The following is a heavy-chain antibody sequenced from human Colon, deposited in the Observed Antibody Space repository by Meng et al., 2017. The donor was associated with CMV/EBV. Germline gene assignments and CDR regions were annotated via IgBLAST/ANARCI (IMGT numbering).Heavy chain of an antibody. J-gene: IGHJ4*02. Sequence: GESLKISCAASGFSLKTYNMHWVRQAPGKGLEWVAFIRSDGYKTDYVDSVKGRFTASRDNSKNTLFLQMNSLRSEDTAVYFCARGLTTLTIHGGGDGYWGRGTPVTVSS. V-gene: IGHV3-30*02. D-gene: IGHD3-3*01. CDR3: ARGLTTLTIHGGGDGY. CDR2: IRSDGYKT. CDR1: GFSLKTYN.